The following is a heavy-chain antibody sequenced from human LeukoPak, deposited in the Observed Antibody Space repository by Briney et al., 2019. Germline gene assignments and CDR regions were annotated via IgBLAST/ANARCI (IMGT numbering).Heavy chain of an antibody. D-gene: IGHD2-15*01. CDR1: GGSISSYY. CDR2: IYSSGTT. V-gene: IGHV4-4*07. J-gene: IGHJ6*02. CDR3: ARVMSATGYYYYYGMDV. Sequence: PSETLSLTCTVSGGSISSYYWSWIRQPAGKGLEWIGRIYSSGTTNYNPSLKSRVTMSVDTSKNQFSLKLSSVTAADTAVYYCARVMSATGYYYYYGMDVWGQGTTVTVSS.